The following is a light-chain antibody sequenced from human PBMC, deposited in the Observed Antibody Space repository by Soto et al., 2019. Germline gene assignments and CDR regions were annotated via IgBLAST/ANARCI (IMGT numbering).Light chain of an antibody. CDR2: GAS. J-gene: IGKJ2*01. V-gene: IGKV3-20*01. CDR3: QQYGSSPPDT. CDR1: QSVSSSY. Sequence: EIVLTQSPGTLSLSPGERATLSCRASQSVSSSYLAWYQQKPGQAPRLLIYGASSRATGIPDRFSGSGSGTDFTLTISRLKPEDFAVYYCQQYGSSPPDTLGQGTKLEIK.